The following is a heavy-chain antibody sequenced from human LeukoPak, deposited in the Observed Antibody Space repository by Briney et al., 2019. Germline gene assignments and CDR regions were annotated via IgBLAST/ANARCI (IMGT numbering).Heavy chain of an antibody. D-gene: IGHD3-3*01. CDR3: ARVAPYYDFWSGYYLFDY. CDR1: GFTFSSYW. CDR2: INSDGSST. Sequence: GGSLRLSCAASGFTFSSYWMHWVRQAPGKGLVWVSRINSDGSSTSYADSVKGRFTISRDNAKNTLYLQMNSLRAEDTSVYYCARVAPYYDFWSGYYLFDYWGQGTLVTVSS. V-gene: IGHV3-74*01. J-gene: IGHJ4*02.